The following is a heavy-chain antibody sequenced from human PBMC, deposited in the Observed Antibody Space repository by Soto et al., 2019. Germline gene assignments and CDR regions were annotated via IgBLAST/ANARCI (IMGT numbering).Heavy chain of an antibody. CDR2: IYYSGST. CDR1: GGSISSYY. J-gene: IGHJ5*02. D-gene: IGHD3-10*01. V-gene: IGHV4-59*08. CDR3: ARHKGYGSGSPTGWFDP. Sequence: QVQLQESGPGLVKPSETLSLTCTVSGGSISSYYWSWIRQPPGKGLEWIGYIYYSGSTNYNPSLKSRVTTSVDTSKNQFSLKLSYVTAADTAVYYCARHKGYGSGSPTGWFDPWGQGTLVTVSS.